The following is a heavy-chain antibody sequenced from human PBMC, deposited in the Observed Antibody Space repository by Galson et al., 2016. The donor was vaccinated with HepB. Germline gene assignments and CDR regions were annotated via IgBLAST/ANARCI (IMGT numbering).Heavy chain of an antibody. V-gene: IGHV1-18*01. Sequence: SGYTFTSYDISWVRQAPGQGLEWMGWISAYNGKTNYAQKLQGRVTMTTDASTSTAYMDLRSLRSDDTAVYYCARGDFLGYWGQGTLVTVSS. CDR3: ARGDFLGY. CDR1: GYTFTSYD. CDR2: ISAYNGKT. D-gene: IGHD3/OR15-3a*01. J-gene: IGHJ4*02.